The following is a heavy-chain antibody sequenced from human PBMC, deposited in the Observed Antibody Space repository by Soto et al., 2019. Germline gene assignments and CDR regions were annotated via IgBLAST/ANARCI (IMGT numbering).Heavy chain of an antibody. D-gene: IGHD4-17*01. J-gene: IGHJ4*02. CDR1: GFTFNTYS. CDR3: ARAGGTTVTGLWHFDS. Sequence: QVQLEESGGGVVQPGRSLRLSCEASGFTFNTYSMHWVRQPPGKGLEWLADIWYDGTQKYYADSVKGRFIISRDNFKTTSYLEMNTLRAEDTAVYYCARAGGTTVTGLWHFDSWGQGTLVTVSS. CDR2: IWYDGTQK. V-gene: IGHV3-33*01.